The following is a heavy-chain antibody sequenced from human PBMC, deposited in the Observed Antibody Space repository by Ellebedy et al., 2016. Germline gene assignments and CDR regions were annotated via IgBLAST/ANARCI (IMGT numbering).Heavy chain of an antibody. J-gene: IGHJ6*03. V-gene: IGHV3-23*01. Sequence: GESLKIPXAASGFTFRNYAMNWVRQAPGKGLEWVSGISGRSGNTYYAAPVKGRFTISRDNSKNTLFLQVNSLRAEDTAVYYCAKDQEYFDYMDVWGKGTTVTVSS. CDR2: ISGRSGNT. CDR3: AKDQEYFDYMDV. CDR1: GFTFRNYA.